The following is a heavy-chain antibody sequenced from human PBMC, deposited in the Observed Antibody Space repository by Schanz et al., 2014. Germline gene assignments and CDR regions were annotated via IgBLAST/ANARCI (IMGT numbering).Heavy chain of an antibody. CDR3: ARDTTSRLDP. J-gene: IGHJ2*01. D-gene: IGHD1-1*01. CDR1: GGSIRSGTYY. Sequence: QVQLQESGPGLVKPSQTLSLTCTVSGGSIRSGTYYWSWIRQPAGKALEWVGRVFPNGITNYNPSLKSRFAIALDTSKSRLSLALTSLNAAETAVYYSARDTTSRLDPWGRGTLVTVSS. V-gene: IGHV4-61*02. CDR2: VFPNGIT.